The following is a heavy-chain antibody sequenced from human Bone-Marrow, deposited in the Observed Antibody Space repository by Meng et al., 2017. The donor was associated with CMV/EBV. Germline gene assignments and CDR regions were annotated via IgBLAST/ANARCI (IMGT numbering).Heavy chain of an antibody. CDR1: GFTFDDYT. J-gene: IGHJ4*02. Sequence: GESLKISCAASGFTFDDYTMHWVRQAPGKGLEWVSLISWDGFNTYYADSVKGRFTISRDNSKNSLYQQMNSLRTEDTALYYCAKGGVVIPTAMSYWGQGKLVHVAS. D-gene: IGHD2-2*01. V-gene: IGHV3-43*01. CDR2: ISWDGFNT. CDR3: AKGGVVIPTAMSY.